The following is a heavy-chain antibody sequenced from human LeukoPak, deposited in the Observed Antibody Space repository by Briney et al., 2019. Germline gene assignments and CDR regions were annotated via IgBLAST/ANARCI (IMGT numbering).Heavy chain of an antibody. CDR1: GFTFSSYA. J-gene: IGHJ4*02. V-gene: IGHV4-39*01. CDR2: IYYSGST. CDR3: ARHSNSYGYYFFDY. Sequence: GSLRLSCAASGFTFSSYAMSWVRQPPGKGLEWIGSIYYSGSTYYNPSLKSRVTISVDTSKNQFSLKLSSVTAADTAVYYCARHSNSYGYYFFDYWGQGTLVTVSS. D-gene: IGHD5-18*01.